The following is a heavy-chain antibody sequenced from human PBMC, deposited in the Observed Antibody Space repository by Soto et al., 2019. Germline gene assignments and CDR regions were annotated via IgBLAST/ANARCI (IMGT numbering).Heavy chain of an antibody. CDR1: GGSFSGYY. D-gene: IGHD5-12*01. CDR3: ARRNSGYDHDAFDI. V-gene: IGHV4-34*01. Sequence: SETLSLTWAVYGGSFSGYYWSWIRQPPGKGLEWIGEINYSGSTNYNPSLKSRVTISVDTSKNQFSLKLSSVTAADTAVYYCARRNSGYDHDAFDIWGQGTMVTVSS. J-gene: IGHJ3*02. CDR2: INYSGST.